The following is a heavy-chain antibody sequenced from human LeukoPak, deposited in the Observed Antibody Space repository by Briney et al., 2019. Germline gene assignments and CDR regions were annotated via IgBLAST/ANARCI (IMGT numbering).Heavy chain of an antibody. CDR1: GGSINNTLFY. V-gene: IGHV4-39*07. CDR3: ARGGGVTLKRPFDY. Sequence: SETLSLTCTVSGGSINNTLFYWGWIRQPPGKGLEWIGTVYYDGINYSSPSLKSRVATSVDTSKNQFSLRLSSVTAADTAVYYCARGGGVTLKRPFDYWGQGTLVTVSS. J-gene: IGHJ4*02. D-gene: IGHD2-21*02. CDR2: VYYDGIN.